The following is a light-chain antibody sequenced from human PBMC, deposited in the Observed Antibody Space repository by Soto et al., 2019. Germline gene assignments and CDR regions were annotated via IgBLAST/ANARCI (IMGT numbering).Light chain of an antibody. CDR1: SSDVGGYNY. V-gene: IGLV2-14*01. CDR3: SSYRSGSTLVV. Sequence: QSALTQPASVSGSPGQSITISCTGTSSDVGGYNYVSWYQQHPGKAPKLMIYEVANRPSGVSNRFSGSKSGNTASLTISGLQAEDEADDYCSSYRSGSTLVVFGGGTKLTVL. CDR2: EVA. J-gene: IGLJ2*01.